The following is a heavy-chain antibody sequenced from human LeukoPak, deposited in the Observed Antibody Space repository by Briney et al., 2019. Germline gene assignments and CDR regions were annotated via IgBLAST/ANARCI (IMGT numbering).Heavy chain of an antibody. V-gene: IGHV3-30-3*01. D-gene: IGHD3-3*01. CDR3: ATDDASGSLGYY. J-gene: IGHJ4*02. Sequence: GGSLRLSCGASGFIFSNYAMHWVRRAPGKGRAWVAVISYDGSNKFYADSVKGRFTISRDNPRNTVYLKINSLRIEDTAVFDGATDDASGSLGYYGGQGTLVTVSA. CDR1: GFIFSNYA. CDR2: ISYDGSNK.